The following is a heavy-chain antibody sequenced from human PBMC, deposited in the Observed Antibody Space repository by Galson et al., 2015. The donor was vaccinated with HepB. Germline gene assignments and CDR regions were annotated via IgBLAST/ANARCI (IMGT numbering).Heavy chain of an antibody. V-gene: IGHV1-69*10. Sequence: SVKVSCKASGGTFSSYAISWVRQAPGQGLEWMGGIIPILGIANYAQKFQGRVTITADKSTSTAYMELSSLRSEDTAVYYCARGRVLRSGMGAFDIWGQGTMVTVSS. J-gene: IGHJ3*02. D-gene: IGHD3-16*01. CDR2: IIPILGIA. CDR1: GGTFSSYA. CDR3: ARGRVLRSGMGAFDI.